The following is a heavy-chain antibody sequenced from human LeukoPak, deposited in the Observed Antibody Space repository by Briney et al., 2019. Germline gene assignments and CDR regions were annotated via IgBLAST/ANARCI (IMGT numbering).Heavy chain of an antibody. CDR3: ARRRYYDGTGYLD. Sequence: PSETLSLTCAVSGYSISSGYYWGWIRQPPGKGLEWIGSIYHSGSTYYNPSLKSRVTISVDTTKNQFSLKLSSVTAADTAVYYCARRRYYDGTGYLDWGQGTLVTVSS. CDR2: IYHSGST. D-gene: IGHD3-22*01. J-gene: IGHJ1*01. CDR1: GYSISSGYY. V-gene: IGHV4-38-2*01.